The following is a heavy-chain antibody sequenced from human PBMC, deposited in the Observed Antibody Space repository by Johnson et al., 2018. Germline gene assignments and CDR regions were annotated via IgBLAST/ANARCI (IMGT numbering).Heavy chain of an antibody. CDR1: GGSISSYY. V-gene: IGHV4-59*01. CDR2: IYYSGST. CDR3: ARWRSGLYSVLDHYYYMDV. Sequence: QVQLQESGPGLVKPSETLSLTCTVSGGSISSYYWSWIRQPPGKGLEWIGYIYYSGSTDYNPSLKSPVTISVDTSKRHFSLMLRPVTAADTAVYYCARWRSGLYSVLDHYYYMDVWGKGTTVTVSS. J-gene: IGHJ6*03. D-gene: IGHD1-26*01.